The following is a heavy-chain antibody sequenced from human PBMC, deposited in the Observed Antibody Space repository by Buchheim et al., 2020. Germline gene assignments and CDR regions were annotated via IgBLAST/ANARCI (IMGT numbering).Heavy chain of an antibody. CDR3: TRVLLRGTYAPSLGY. CDR1: GFIFNNFN. J-gene: IGHJ4*02. V-gene: IGHV3-11*01. Sequence: QVQLVESGGRLVKPGGSLRLSCAASGFIFNNFNMAWIRQAPGKGLEWVAFIDYSDASINYAESVKGRFTISRDSAKHSLYLQMDRLRAEDTATYYCTRVLLRGTYAPSLGYWGQGT. D-gene: IGHD2-2*01. CDR2: IDYSDASI.